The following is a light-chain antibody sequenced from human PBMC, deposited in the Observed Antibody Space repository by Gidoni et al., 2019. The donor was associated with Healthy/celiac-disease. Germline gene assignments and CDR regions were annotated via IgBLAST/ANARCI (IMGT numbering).Light chain of an antibody. CDR1: SLRSYY. CDR2: GKN. CDR3: NSRDSSGNHLV. Sequence: SSELTQDPAVCVALGQPVRITCQGDSLRSYYASGYQQKQGQAPVLVIYGKNNRPSGIPDRFSGSSSGNTASLTITGAQAQDEADYSCNSRDSSGNHLVFGGGTKLTVL. V-gene: IGLV3-19*01. J-gene: IGLJ2*01.